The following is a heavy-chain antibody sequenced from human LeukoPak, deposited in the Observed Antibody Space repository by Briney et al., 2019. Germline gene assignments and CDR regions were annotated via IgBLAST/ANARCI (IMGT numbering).Heavy chain of an antibody. D-gene: IGHD3-10*01. CDR2: MNPNSGNT. CDR3: ARGLLVGGSGSEHDY. J-gene: IGHJ4*02. Sequence: ASVKVSCKGSGYTFTRYYIKWVGQATGQGVEWVGWMNPNSGNTGYAQKLQGRVTMTRNTSISTAYMELSSLRSEDTAVYYCARGLLVGGSGSEHDYWGQGTLVTVSS. V-gene: IGHV1-8*01. CDR1: GYTFTRYY.